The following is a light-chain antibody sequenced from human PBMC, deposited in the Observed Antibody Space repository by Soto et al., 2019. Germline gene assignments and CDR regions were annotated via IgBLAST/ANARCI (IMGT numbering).Light chain of an antibody. CDR3: QQSYSTPPYT. V-gene: IGKV1-39*01. CDR1: QYINNY. J-gene: IGKJ2*01. Sequence: DIQMTQSPSSLSTSVGDRVTITCRASQYINNYLNWYQQKPGKAPKLLIFAAYNLQSGVPSRFSSSGSGTDFTLTISSLQTEDFATYYCQQSYSTPPYTFGQGTKLDMK. CDR2: AAY.